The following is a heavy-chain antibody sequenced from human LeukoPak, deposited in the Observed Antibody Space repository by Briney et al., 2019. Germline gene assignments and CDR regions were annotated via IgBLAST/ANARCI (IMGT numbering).Heavy chain of an antibody. J-gene: IGHJ4*02. Sequence: KPSETLSLTCTVSGASISSSTYYWGWIRQPPGKGLEWIGSIYYSGDTYYTPSLKSRLTISVDTSRNQFSLNLISVTAADTAVYYCARLRGYTYGPPGYWGQGTLVTVSS. CDR3: ARLRGYTYGPPGY. CDR1: GASISSSTYY. CDR2: IYYSGDT. D-gene: IGHD5-18*01. V-gene: IGHV4-39*01.